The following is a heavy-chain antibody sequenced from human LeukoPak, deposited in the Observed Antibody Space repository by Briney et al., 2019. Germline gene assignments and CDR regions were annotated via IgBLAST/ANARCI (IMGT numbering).Heavy chain of an antibody. CDR3: ARSYGNYEGWFDP. CDR2: INSDGSST. V-gene: IGHV3-74*01. Sequence: PGGSLRLSCAVSGFTFSSYWMHWVRQAPGKGLVWDSRINSDGSSTSYADSVKVRFTISRDNAKNTLYLQMNSLRAEDTAVYYCARSYGNYEGWFDPWGQGTLVTVSS. J-gene: IGHJ5*02. CDR1: GFTFSSYW. D-gene: IGHD4-11*01.